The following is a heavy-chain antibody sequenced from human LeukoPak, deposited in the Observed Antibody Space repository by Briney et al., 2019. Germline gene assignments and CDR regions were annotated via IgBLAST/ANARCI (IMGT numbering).Heavy chain of an antibody. J-gene: IGHJ4*02. D-gene: IGHD6-19*01. CDR3: ASSSSGWGFDY. CDR2: INHSGST. Sequence: SETLSLTCAVYGGSFSGYYWGWIRQTPGKGLEWIGEINHSGSTNYNPSLKSRVTISVDTSKNQFSPKLSSVTAADTAVYYCASSSSGWGFDYWGQRTLVTVSS. V-gene: IGHV4-34*01. CDR1: GGSFSGYY.